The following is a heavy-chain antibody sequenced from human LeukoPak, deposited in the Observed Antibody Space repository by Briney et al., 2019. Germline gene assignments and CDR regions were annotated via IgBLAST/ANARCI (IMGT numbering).Heavy chain of an antibody. CDR3: AHSITMVRGIIISWPFYY. Sequence: HPGPSLTPSCAPSAPSFSSTAISSARQAPGTGLEWVSAISSSGGSTYYADSVKGRFTISRDNSKNTQNLQRNSLSAEDTAFYYCAHSITMVRGIIISWPFYYWGQGTLVTVSS. D-gene: IGHD3-10*01. CDR1: APSFSSTA. V-gene: IGHV3-23*01. CDR2: ISSSGGST. J-gene: IGHJ4*02.